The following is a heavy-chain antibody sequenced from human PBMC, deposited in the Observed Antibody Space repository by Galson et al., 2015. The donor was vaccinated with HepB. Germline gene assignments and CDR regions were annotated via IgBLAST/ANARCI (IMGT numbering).Heavy chain of an antibody. V-gene: IGHV3-33*01. D-gene: IGHD3-10*01. J-gene: IGHJ4*02. Sequence: SLRLSCAASGFTFSTYDMHWVRQAPGKGLEWVAAIWYDGSEYYVDSVKGRFTISRDNSKNTLYLQMNSLRAEDTAVYYCARDGRITMVRGVIDYWGQGTLVTVSS. CDR1: GFTFSTYD. CDR3: ARDGRITMVRGVIDY. CDR2: IWYDGSE.